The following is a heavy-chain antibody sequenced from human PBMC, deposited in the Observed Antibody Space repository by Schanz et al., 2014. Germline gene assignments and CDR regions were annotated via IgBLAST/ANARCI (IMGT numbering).Heavy chain of an antibody. V-gene: IGHV3-21*01. J-gene: IGHJ4*02. CDR3: ARVGYGSGRSFDY. D-gene: IGHD3-10*01. CDR1: GFTFSRHS. CDR2: ISSTSSYR. Sequence: EVQLVESGGGLVKPGGSLRLSCAASGFTFSRHSMNWVRQAPGKGLEWVSLISSTSSYRYYADSVKGRFTISRDNAKISLYLQMYSLRAEDTAVYYCARVGYGSGRSFDYWGQGTLVTVSS.